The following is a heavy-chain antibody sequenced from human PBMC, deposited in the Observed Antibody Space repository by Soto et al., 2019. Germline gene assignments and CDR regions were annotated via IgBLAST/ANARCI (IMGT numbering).Heavy chain of an antibody. CDR2: MNPNSGNT. V-gene: IGHV1-8*01. J-gene: IGHJ4*02. CDR3: ARLGGGDIVVVVAATALDY. D-gene: IGHD2-15*01. Sequence: ASVKVSCKASGYTFTSYDINWVRQATGQGLEWMGWMNPNSGNTGYAQKFQGRVTMTRNTSISTAYMELSSLRSADTAVYYCARLGGGDIVVVVAATALDYWGQGTLVTVSS. CDR1: GYTFTSYD.